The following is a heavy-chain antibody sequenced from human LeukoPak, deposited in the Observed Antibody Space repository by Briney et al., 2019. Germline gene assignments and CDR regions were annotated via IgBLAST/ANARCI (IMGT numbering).Heavy chain of an antibody. CDR3: ASDIVSYGSGWYYYYYGMDV. D-gene: IGHD6-19*01. J-gene: IGHJ6*02. Sequence: SQALSLTCAISGDSVSSNSAAWNWIRQSPSRSLEWLGRTYYRSKWYNDYAVSVKSRITINPDTSKNQFSLQLNSVTPEDTAVYYCASDIVSYGSGWYYYYYGMDVWGQGTTVTVSS. CDR2: TYYRSKWYN. CDR1: GDSVSSNSAA. V-gene: IGHV6-1*01.